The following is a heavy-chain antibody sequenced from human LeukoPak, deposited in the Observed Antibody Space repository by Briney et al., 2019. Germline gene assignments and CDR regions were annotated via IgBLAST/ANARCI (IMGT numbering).Heavy chain of an antibody. V-gene: IGHV4-39*01. J-gene: IGHJ4*02. Sequence: SETLSLTCTVSGGSISSSGYYWSCIRQPPGKGLEWIGTIYYSGSAYYNPSLKTQVTISVDTSKNQFSPKLSSVTAADTAVYFCARGSQVDDFWSGYRAPLDYWGQGTLVTVSS. CDR1: GGSISSSGYY. D-gene: IGHD3-3*01. CDR3: ARGSQVDDFWSGYRAPLDY. CDR2: IYYSGSA.